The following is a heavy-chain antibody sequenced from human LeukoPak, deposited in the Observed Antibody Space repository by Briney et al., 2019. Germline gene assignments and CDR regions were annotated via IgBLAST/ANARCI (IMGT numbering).Heavy chain of an antibody. CDR3: ARDQGRVRGFDP. V-gene: IGHV1-2*02. CDR2: INPNSGGT. Sequence: ASVKVSCKASGYTFTGYYMHWVRPAPGQGLAWMGWINPNSGGTNYAQKFQGRVTMTRDTSISTAYMELSRLRSDDTAVYYCARDQGRVRGFDPWGQGTLVTVSS. J-gene: IGHJ5*02. D-gene: IGHD2-21*01. CDR1: GYTFTGYY.